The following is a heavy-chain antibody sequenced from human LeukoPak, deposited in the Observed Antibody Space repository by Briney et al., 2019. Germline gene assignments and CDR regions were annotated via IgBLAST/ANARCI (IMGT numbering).Heavy chain of an antibody. J-gene: IGHJ4*02. V-gene: IGHV3-48*01. D-gene: IGHD5-18*01. CDR3: ARDRRQYSYGEDYFDY. Sequence: GGSLRLSCAASGFTFSSYSMNWVRQAPGKGLEWVSYISSSSSTIYYADSVKGRFTISRDNAKNSLYLQMNSLRAEDTAVYYCARDRRQYSYGEDYFDYWGQGTLVTVSS. CDR1: GFTFSSYS. CDR2: ISSSSSTI.